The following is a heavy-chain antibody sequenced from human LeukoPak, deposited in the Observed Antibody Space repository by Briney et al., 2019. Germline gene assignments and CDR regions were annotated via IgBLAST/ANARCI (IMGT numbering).Heavy chain of an antibody. CDR3: ARESSYSSGWYYFDY. V-gene: IGHV3-66*02. CDR1: GFTVSSNY. CDR2: IYSGGST. J-gene: IGHJ4*02. D-gene: IGHD6-19*01. Sequence: GGSLRLSCAASGFTVSSNYMSWVRQAPGKGLEWVSVIYSGGSTYYADSVKGRFTISRDNSKNTLYLQMNSLRAEDTAVYYCARESSYSSGWYYFDYWGEGTQVTV.